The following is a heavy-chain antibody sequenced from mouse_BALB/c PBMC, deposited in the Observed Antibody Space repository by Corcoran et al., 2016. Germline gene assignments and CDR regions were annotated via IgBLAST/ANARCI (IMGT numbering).Heavy chain of an antibody. CDR2: INTYTGEP. Sequence: QIQLVQSGPELKKPGETVKISCKASGYTFTNYGMNWVKQAPGKGLKWMGGINTYTGEPTYADDFKGRFAFSLETSASTAYLQINNLKNEDTATYFCGRFRYSGSRAWCFDVGGAGTTVTVSS. D-gene: IGHD1-1*01. CDR3: GRFRYSGSRAWCFDV. V-gene: IGHV9-3-1*01. CDR1: GYTFTNYG. J-gene: IGHJ1*01.